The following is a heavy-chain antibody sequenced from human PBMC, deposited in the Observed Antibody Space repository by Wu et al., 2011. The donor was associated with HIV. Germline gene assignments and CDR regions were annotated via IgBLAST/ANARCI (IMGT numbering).Heavy chain of an antibody. V-gene: IGHV1-18*01. D-gene: IGHD3-9*01. J-gene: IGHJ6*02. CDR1: GGTFKNYA. CDR3: ARDRRYFDWFSADDYLYYYGLDV. Sequence: QVQLVQSGAEVKKPGSSVKVSCKASGGTFKNYAFSWVRQAPGQGLEWMGWVSADNRHTNYAQNLQGRVTMTTDTSTTTAYMELRSLRSDDTAVYYCARDRRYFDWFSADDYLYYYGLDVWGQGPRSPSP. CDR2: VSADNRHT.